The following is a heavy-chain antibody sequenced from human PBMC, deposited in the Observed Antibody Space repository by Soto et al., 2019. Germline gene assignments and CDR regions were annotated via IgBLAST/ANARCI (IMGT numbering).Heavy chain of an antibody. D-gene: IGHD5-12*01. CDR2: ISWNSGSI. V-gene: IGHV3-9*01. Sequence: SSGGYYWSWIRQHPGKGLEWVSGISWNSGSIGYADSVKGRFTISRDNAKNSLYLQMNSLRAEDTALYYCAKDLLVATISPGYAFDIWGQGTMVTVSS. J-gene: IGHJ3*02. CDR3: AKDLLVATISPGYAFDI. CDR1: SSGGYY.